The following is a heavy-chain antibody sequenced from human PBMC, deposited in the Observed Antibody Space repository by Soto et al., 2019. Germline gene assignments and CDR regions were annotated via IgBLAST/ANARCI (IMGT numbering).Heavy chain of an antibody. Sequence: EVQLVESGGGLVKPGGSLRLSCAASGFTFSSYSMNWVRQAPGKGLEWVSSISSSSSYIYYADSVKGRFTISRDNAKNSLYLQMNNLRAEDTAVYYCARGDYDYVWGSYRYAFDIWGQGTMVTVSS. CDR2: ISSSSSYI. CDR3: ARGDYDYVWGSYRYAFDI. V-gene: IGHV3-21*01. CDR1: GFTFSSYS. D-gene: IGHD3-16*02. J-gene: IGHJ3*02.